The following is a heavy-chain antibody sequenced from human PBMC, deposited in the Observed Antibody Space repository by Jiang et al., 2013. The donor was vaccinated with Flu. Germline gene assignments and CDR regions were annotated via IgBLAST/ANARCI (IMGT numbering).Heavy chain of an antibody. V-gene: IGHV1-69*06. CDR2: IIPIFGTA. CDR1: GGTFSSYA. D-gene: IGHD3-3*01. Sequence: QLVESGAEVKKPGSSVKVSCKASGGTFSSYAISWVRQAPGQGLEWMGGIIPIFGTANYAQKFQGRVTITADKSTSTAYMEVSSLRSEDTAVYYCARALLEWTHDGFDIWGQGTMVTVSS. J-gene: IGHJ3*02. CDR3: ARALLEWTHDGFDI.